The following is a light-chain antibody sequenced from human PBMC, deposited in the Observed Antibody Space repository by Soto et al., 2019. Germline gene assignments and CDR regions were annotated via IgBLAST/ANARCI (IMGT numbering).Light chain of an antibody. CDR1: PSVSSSY. J-gene: IGKJ1*01. CDR3: QQYGSLQGT. CDR2: GAS. V-gene: IGKV3-20*01. Sequence: EIVLTQSPGTLSLSPGERATLSCRASPSVSSSYLAWYQQKPGQAPRLLIYGASSRATGIPARFSISGSGRDFTLTISRLEPEDFAVYFCQQYGSLQGTVGQGTKVDIK.